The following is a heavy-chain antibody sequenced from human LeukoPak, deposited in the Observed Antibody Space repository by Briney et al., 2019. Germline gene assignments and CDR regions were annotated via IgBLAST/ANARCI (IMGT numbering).Heavy chain of an antibody. V-gene: IGHV1-8*01. CDR3: ARGETATLAVVDY. Sequence: ASVKVSCKASGYTFTSYDINWVRQATGQGLEWMGWMNPNSGNTGYAQRFQGRVTMTRNTSISKAYMELSSLSSEDTALYSCARGETATLAVVDYWGQGTLVTVSS. CDR1: GYTFTSYD. J-gene: IGHJ4*02. CDR2: MNPNSGNT. D-gene: IGHD2-21*02.